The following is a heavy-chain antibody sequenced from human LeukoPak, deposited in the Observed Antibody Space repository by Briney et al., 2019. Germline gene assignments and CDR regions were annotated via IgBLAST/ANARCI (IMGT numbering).Heavy chain of an antibody. CDR2: IYYSGST. Sequence: PSETLSLICTVSGGSMSSSGQYWGWIRQSPVKGLEWIGSIYYSGSTYYNPSLKSRVTISVDTSKNQFSLELTSVTAADTAIYYCARNMTAICRLDVFDIWGPGTMVTVS. V-gene: IGHV4-39*01. J-gene: IGHJ3*02. CDR1: GGSMSSSGQY. D-gene: IGHD2-21*02. CDR3: ARNMTAICRLDVFDI.